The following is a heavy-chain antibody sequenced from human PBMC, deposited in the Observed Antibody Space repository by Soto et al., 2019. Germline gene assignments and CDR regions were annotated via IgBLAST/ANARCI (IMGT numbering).Heavy chain of an antibody. CDR3: ASTGPPLWFGELNDAFDI. Sequence: GGSLRLSCAASGFTVSSNYMSWVRQAPGKGLEWVSVIYSGGSTYYADSVKGRFTISRDNSKNTLYLQMNSLRAEDTAVYYCASTGPPLWFGELNDAFDIWGQGTMVTVSS. CDR1: GFTVSSNY. CDR2: IYSGGST. J-gene: IGHJ3*02. V-gene: IGHV3-66*01. D-gene: IGHD3-10*01.